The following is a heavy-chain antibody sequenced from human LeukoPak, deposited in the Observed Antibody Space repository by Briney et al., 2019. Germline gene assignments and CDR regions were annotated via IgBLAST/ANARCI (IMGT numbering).Heavy chain of an antibody. V-gene: IGHV4-34*01. CDR2: INHSGGT. Sequence: PSETLSLTCAVYGGSFSNYFWSWIRQPPGKGLEWIGEINHSGGTNYNPSLKSRVTISVDTSKNQFSLKLSSVTAADTAVYYCAISDDYNNYGFDYWGQGTLVTVPS. D-gene: IGHD4-11*01. J-gene: IGHJ4*02. CDR3: AISDDYNNYGFDY. CDR1: GGSFSNYF.